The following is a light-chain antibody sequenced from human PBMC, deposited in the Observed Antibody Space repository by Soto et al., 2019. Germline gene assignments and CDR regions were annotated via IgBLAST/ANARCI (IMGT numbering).Light chain of an antibody. CDR1: QSISSY. CDR2: DAS. J-gene: IGKJ4*01. Sequence: EIVLPQSPATLSLSPGERATLSCRASQSISSYLAWFQQKPGQAPRLLIYDASNRATGIPARFSGSGSGTDFTLTISSLEPEDCAVYYCQQRSEWLLTFGGGTKVEIK. V-gene: IGKV3-11*01. CDR3: QQRSEWLLT.